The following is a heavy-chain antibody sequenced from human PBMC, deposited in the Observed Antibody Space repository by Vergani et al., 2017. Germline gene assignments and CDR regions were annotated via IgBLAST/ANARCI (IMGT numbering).Heavy chain of an antibody. D-gene: IGHD4-17*01. J-gene: IGHJ4*02. CDR1: GGSISPYY. CDR2: IYYSGST. Sequence: QVQLQESGPGLVKPSETLSLTCIVSGGSISPYYWGWIRQPPGKGLEWIGSIYYSGSTYYNPSLKSRVTISVDTSKNQFSLKLSSVTAADTAVYYCARHWDEDGDSLDYWGQGTLVTVSS. V-gene: IGHV4-39*01. CDR3: ARHWDEDGDSLDY.